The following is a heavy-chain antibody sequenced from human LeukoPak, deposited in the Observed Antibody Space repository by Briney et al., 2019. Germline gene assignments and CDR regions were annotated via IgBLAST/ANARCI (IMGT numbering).Heavy chain of an antibody. J-gene: IGHJ4*02. V-gene: IGHV3-23*01. D-gene: IGHD5-24*01. Sequence: GGSLRLSCAVSGFTFSSYAMSWVRQAPGKGLEWVSAISGSGGSAYYADSVKGRFTISRDNSKNTLYLQMNSLRAEDTAVYYCAKVGRDGYNVFDYWGQGTLVTVSS. CDR1: GFTFSSYA. CDR2: ISGSGGSA. CDR3: AKVGRDGYNVFDY.